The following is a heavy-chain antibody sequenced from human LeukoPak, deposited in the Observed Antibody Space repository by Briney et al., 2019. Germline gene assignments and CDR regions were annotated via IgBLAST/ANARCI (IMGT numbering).Heavy chain of an antibody. CDR2: ISYSGST. D-gene: IGHD3-16*01. CDR1: GGSISNYY. J-gene: IGHJ5*02. Sequence: SETLSLTCNVSGGSISNYYWTWIRQPPGKGLEWIGYISYSGSTNYNPSLKSRVTISLDMSKTQVSLKLSSVTAADTAVYYCARAYYDNVWGTYRWFDPWGQGTLVTVSS. CDR3: ARAYYDNVWGTYRWFDP. V-gene: IGHV4-59*01.